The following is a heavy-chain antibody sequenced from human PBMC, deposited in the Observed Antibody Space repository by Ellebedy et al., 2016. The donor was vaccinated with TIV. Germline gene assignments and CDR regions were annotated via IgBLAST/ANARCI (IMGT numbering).Heavy chain of an antibody. J-gene: IGHJ5*02. D-gene: IGHD5-18*01. CDR2: IYYSGST. Sequence: SETLSLXCTVSGGSISSAGYYWSWIRQHPGKGLEWIGYIYYSGSTYYNPSLKSRVTISVDTSKNQFSLKLSSVTAADTAVYYCARGSKVVRGYSYGYGWFDPWGQGTLVTVSS. CDR3: ARGSKVVRGYSYGYGWFDP. CDR1: GGSISSAGYY. V-gene: IGHV4-31*03.